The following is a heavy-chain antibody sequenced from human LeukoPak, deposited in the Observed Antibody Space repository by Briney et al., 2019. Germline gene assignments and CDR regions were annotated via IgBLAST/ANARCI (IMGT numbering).Heavy chain of an antibody. J-gene: IGHJ4*02. CDR1: GGTFSSYA. V-gene: IGHV1-69*13. D-gene: IGHD2/OR15-2a*01. Sequence: ASVKVSCKASGGTFSSYAISWVRQAPGQGLEWMGGIIPIFGTANYAQKFQGRVTITADESTSTAYMELSSLRSEDTAVYYCARGAREGLRWFDQTFCFDCWGQGTRVTVSS. CDR2: IIPIFGTA. CDR3: ARGAREGLRWFDQTFCFDC.